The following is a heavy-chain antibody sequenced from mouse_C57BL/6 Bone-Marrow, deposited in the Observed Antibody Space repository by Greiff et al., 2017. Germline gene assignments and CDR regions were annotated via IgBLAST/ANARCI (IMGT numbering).Heavy chain of an antibody. Sequence: VKLMESGAELARPGASVKLSCKASGYTFTSYGISWVKQRPGQGLEWIGEIYPNSGDTYYNEKFKGKATLTADKSSSTAYMELRRLTSEDSAVYFCAIPLYYYGSPFDYWGQGTTLTVSS. V-gene: IGHV1-81*01. J-gene: IGHJ2*01. D-gene: IGHD1-1*01. CDR2: IYPNSGDT. CDR1: GYTFTSYG. CDR3: AIPLYYYGSPFDY.